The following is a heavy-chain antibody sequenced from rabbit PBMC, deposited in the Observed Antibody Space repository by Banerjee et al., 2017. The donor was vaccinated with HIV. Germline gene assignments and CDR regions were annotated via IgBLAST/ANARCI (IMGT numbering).Heavy chain of an antibody. V-gene: IGHV1S45*01. CDR1: GFTLSSYW. J-gene: IGHJ4*01. CDR2: INTSSGNT. CDR3: ARDRDTGSVYYFDL. D-gene: IGHD8-1*01. Sequence: QEQLEESGGGLVQPEGSLTLTCTASGFTLSSYWMCWVRQAPGKGLEWIACINTSSGNTVYASWAKGRFTISKTSSTTVTLQMTSLTAADTATYFCARDRDTGSVYYFDLWGPGTLVTVS.